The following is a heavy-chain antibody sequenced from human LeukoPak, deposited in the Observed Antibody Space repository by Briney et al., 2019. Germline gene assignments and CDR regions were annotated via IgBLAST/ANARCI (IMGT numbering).Heavy chain of an antibody. CDR2: IKQDGSEK. CDR3: ARGYCSSTSCYTPFDY. V-gene: IGHV3-7*01. Sequence: GGSLRLSCAASGFTFSSYWMSWVRQAPGKGLEWVANIKQDGSEKYYVDSVKGRFTISRDNAKNSLYLQMNSLRAEDTAVYYCARGYCSSTSCYTPFDYWGQGTLVTVSS. D-gene: IGHD2-2*02. CDR1: GFTFSSYW. J-gene: IGHJ4*02.